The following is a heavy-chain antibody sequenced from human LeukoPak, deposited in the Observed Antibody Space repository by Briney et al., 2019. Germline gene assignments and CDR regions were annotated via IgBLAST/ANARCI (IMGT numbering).Heavy chain of an antibody. J-gene: IGHJ4*02. Sequence: GESLKISCKASGYRFSNYWIGWVRQMLGKGLEWMTIIYPGDSETRYSPSFQGQVTISADKSIGTMYLQWSSLKASDTAMYYCARALRTGQGDYVPVLWGQGTLVIVSS. CDR3: ARALRTGQGDYVPVL. CDR1: GYRFSNYW. CDR2: IYPGDSET. V-gene: IGHV5-51*01. D-gene: IGHD4-17*01.